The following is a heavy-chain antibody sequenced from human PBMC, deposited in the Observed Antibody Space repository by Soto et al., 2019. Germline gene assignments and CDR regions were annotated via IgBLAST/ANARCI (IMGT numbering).Heavy chain of an antibody. CDR3: ARDGRFDY. J-gene: IGHJ4*02. V-gene: IGHV3-48*02. CDR2: ISSSSSTI. CDR1: GFTFSTYN. Sequence: EVQLVESGGGLVQPGGFLRLSCAVSGFTFSTYNMKWVRQAPGKGREWVSYISSSSSTIYYADSVKGRFTISRDNAENSLYLQMNSLRDEDTAVYYCARDGRFDYWGQGTLVTVSS.